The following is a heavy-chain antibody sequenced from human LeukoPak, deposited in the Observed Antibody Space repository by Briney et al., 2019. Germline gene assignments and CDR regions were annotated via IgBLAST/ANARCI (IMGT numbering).Heavy chain of an antibody. CDR1: GFTFDDYA. CDR3: ASDRRSDSSGYAFDI. Sequence: GGSLRLSCVASGFTFDDYAMSWVRQAPGKGLEWVSGINWNGDNTVYADSVKGRFTISRDNAKNSLYLQMNSLGAEDTAFYYCASDRRSDSSGYAFDIWGQGTMVTVSS. J-gene: IGHJ3*02. D-gene: IGHD3-22*01. CDR2: INWNGDNT. V-gene: IGHV3-20*04.